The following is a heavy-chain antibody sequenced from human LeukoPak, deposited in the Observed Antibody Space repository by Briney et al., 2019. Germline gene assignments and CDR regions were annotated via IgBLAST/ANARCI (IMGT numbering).Heavy chain of an antibody. Sequence: ASVKVSCKASGYTFTRHYMHWVRQAPGQGPEWMGWISAYNGNTNYAQKLQGRVTMTTDTSTSTAYMELRSLRSDDTAVYYCARDLPIVVVVAATNDAFDIWGQGTMVTVSS. J-gene: IGHJ3*02. D-gene: IGHD2-15*01. CDR2: ISAYNGNT. CDR1: GYTFTRHY. CDR3: ARDLPIVVVVAATNDAFDI. V-gene: IGHV1-18*04.